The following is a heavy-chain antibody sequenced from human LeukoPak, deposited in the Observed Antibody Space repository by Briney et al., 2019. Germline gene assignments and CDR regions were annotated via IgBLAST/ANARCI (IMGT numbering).Heavy chain of an antibody. D-gene: IGHD3-9*01. CDR1: GFTFSSYR. V-gene: IGHV3-7*01. J-gene: IGHJ4*02. CDR2: INGDGRDK. CDR3: ARGVDSAIDW. Sequence: PGGSLRLSCAASGFTFSSYRMNWVRQAPGKGLEWVANINGDGRDKYYVGSVRGRFTISRDNADNALYLQMNSLRGDDTALYYCARGVDSAIDWWGQGTLVTVSS.